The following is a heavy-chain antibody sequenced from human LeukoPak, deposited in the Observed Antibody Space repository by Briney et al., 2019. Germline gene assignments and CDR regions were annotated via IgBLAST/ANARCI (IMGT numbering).Heavy chain of an antibody. CDR1: GFTFRSFA. CDR2: IIGSGRTT. J-gene: IGHJ6*03. CDR3: AKKEGDTYFSWYMDV. V-gene: IGHV3-23*01. D-gene: IGHD2-21*01. Sequence: GGSLRLSCAASGFTFRSFAISWVRQAPGKGLEWVSGIIGSGRTTFYADSVKGRFTISRDNSKNTLYLQMNSLRAEDTAIYYCAKKEGDTYFSWYMDVWGKGTTVTVSS.